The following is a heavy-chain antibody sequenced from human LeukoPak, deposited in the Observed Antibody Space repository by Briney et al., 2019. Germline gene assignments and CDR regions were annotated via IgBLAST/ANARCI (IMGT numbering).Heavy chain of an antibody. D-gene: IGHD1-26*01. V-gene: IGHV4-39*01. J-gene: IGHJ4*02. Sequence: SETLSLTCTVSGGSISSSSCYWGWIRQPPGKGLEWIGSIYYSGSTYYNPSLKSRVTISVDTSKNQFSLKLSSVTAADTAVYYCARLLSGADRNFDYWGQGTLVTVSS. CDR2: IYYSGST. CDR3: ARLLSGADRNFDY. CDR1: GGSISSSSCY.